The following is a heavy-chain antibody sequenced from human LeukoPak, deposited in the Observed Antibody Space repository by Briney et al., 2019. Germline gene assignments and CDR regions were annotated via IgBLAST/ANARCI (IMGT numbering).Heavy chain of an antibody. J-gene: IGHJ4*02. Sequence: GGPLRLTCAASGFSFSSYAMGWVRQAPGKGLEWVSSISGSGDNTYYAESVKGRFTISRDNSKNTLFLQMNSLRAEDTAVFYCAKRSGYTTGWFFDFWGQGTLVTVSS. V-gene: IGHV3-23*01. D-gene: IGHD6-19*01. CDR1: GFSFSSYA. CDR3: AKRSGYTTGWFFDF. CDR2: ISGSGDNT.